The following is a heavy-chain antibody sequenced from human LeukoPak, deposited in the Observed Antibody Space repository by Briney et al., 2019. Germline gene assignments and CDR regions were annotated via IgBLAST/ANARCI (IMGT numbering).Heavy chain of an antibody. CDR3: ARDRAPYYYDSSGYLWAFDI. J-gene: IGHJ3*02. CDR1: GGSISSGSYY. V-gene: IGHV4-61*02. CDR2: IYTSGST. Sequence: SETLSLTCTVAGGSISSGSYYWSWFRQPAGKGLEWIGRIYTSGSTNYNPSLKSRVTISVDTSKNQFSLKLSSVTAADTAVYYCARDRAPYYYDSSGYLWAFDIWGQGTMVTVSS. D-gene: IGHD3-22*01.